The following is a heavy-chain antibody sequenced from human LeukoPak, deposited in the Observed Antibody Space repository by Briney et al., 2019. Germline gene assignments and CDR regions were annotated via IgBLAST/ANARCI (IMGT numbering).Heavy chain of an antibody. CDR1: GGSISSYY. CDR2: IYYSGST. CDR3: ARHLRAYGSGSFFDY. Sequence: SETLSLTCTVSGGSISSYYWSWIRQPPGKGLEWIGYIYYSGSTYYNPSLKSRVTISVDTSKNQFSLKLSSVTAADTAVYYCARHLRAYGSGSFFDYWGQGTLVTVSS. J-gene: IGHJ4*02. D-gene: IGHD3-10*01. V-gene: IGHV4-59*08.